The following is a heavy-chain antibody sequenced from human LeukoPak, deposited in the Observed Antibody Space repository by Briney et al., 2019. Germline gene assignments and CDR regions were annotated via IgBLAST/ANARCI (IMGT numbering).Heavy chain of an antibody. Sequence: GGSLRLSCAASGFTFRTYSMHWVRQAPGKGLEWVACISKNSDYIYYADSLKGRFTVSRDNAKTSLYLQVNSLRAEDTAVYYCARGSTSIGVVPPAYWGQGTLVIVSS. D-gene: IGHD2-2*01. CDR3: ARGSTSIGVVPPAY. CDR1: GFTFRTYS. CDR2: ISKNSDYI. V-gene: IGHV3-21*01. J-gene: IGHJ4*02.